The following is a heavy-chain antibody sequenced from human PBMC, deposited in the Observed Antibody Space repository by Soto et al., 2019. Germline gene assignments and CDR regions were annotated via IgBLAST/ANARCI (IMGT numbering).Heavy chain of an antibody. CDR2: IYYSGST. CDR1: GGSISSSSYY. D-gene: IGHD6-6*01. V-gene: IGHV4-39*07. J-gene: IGHJ6*03. CDR3: ARAFEYSSFEYYYYYYMDV. Sequence: SETLSLTCTVSGGSISSSSYYWGWIRQPPGKGLEWIGSIYYSGSTYYNPSLKSRVTISVDTSKNQFSLKLSSVTAADTAVYYCARAFEYSSFEYYYYYYMDVWGKGTTVTVSS.